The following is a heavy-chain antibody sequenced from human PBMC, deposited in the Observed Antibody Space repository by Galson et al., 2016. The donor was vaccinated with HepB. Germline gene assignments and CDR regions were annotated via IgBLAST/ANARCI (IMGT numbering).Heavy chain of an antibody. D-gene: IGHD6-19*01. Sequence: SVKVSCKASGYTLTIYGTNWVRQAPGEGLEWMGWTSGYNGNTNYAQKLQGRVTMTTDTSTNTAYMELRSLRYADTAVYYCAVMAVAGYDYWGQGTLVTVSS. J-gene: IGHJ4*02. V-gene: IGHV1-18*04. CDR2: TSGYNGNT. CDR3: AVMAVAGYDY. CDR1: GYTLTIYG.